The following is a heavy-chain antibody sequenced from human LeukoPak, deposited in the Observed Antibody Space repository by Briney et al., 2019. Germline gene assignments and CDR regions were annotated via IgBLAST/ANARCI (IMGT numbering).Heavy chain of an antibody. CDR2: INHSGST. D-gene: IGHD5-18*01. J-gene: IGHJ4*02. Sequence: SETLSLTCTVSGGSISSYYWSWIRQPPGKGLEWIGEINHSGSTNYNPSLKSRVTISVDTSKNQFSLKLSSVTAADTAVYYCAKVRRGYSYGSYFDYWGQGTLVTVSS. CDR3: AKVRRGYSYGSYFDY. CDR1: GGSISSYY. V-gene: IGHV4-34*01.